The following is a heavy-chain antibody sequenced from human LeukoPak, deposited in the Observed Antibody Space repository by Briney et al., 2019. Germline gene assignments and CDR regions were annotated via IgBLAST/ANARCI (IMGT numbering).Heavy chain of an antibody. CDR1: GYTFSSYG. Sequence: PGRSLRLSCAASGYTFSSYGMHWVRQAPGKGLEWVAVIWYDGSNKYYADSVKGRFTISRDNSKNTLYLQMNSLRAEDMAVYYCARDLALLWFGELPRGFDYWGQGTLVTVSS. CDR3: ARDLALLWFGELPRGFDY. D-gene: IGHD3-10*01. CDR2: IWYDGSNK. V-gene: IGHV3-33*01. J-gene: IGHJ4*02.